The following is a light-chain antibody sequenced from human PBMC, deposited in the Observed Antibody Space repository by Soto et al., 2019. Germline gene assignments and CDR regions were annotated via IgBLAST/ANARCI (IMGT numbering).Light chain of an antibody. CDR2: DAS. J-gene: IGKJ2*01. Sequence: EIVLTQSPATLSLSPGERATLSCRASQSVSSSLAWYQQKPGQAPRLLIYDASNRATGIPARFSGSGSVTDFTLTISSLEPEDFAVYYCQQRSNWPRTFGQGTKLEIK. V-gene: IGKV3-11*01. CDR1: QSVSSS. CDR3: QQRSNWPRT.